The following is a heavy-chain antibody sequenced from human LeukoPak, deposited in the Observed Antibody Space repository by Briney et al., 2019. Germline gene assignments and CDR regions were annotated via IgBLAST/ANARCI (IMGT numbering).Heavy chain of an antibody. CDR1: GGSFSGYY. D-gene: IGHD4-17*01. V-gene: IGHV4-34*01. CDR2: INHSGST. CDR3: ARRRTVTNFYYYYYMDV. Sequence: PSETLSLTCTVYGGSFSGYYWSWIRQPPGKGLEWIGEINHSGSTNYNPSLKSRVTISVDTSKNQFSLKLSSVTAADTAVYYCARRRTVTNFYYYYYMDVWGKGTTVTVSS. J-gene: IGHJ6*03.